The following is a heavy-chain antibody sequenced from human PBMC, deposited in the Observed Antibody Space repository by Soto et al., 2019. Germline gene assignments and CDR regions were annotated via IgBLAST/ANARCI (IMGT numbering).Heavy chain of an antibody. D-gene: IGHD2-21*02. Sequence: SETLSLTCTVSGASIRSTDYYWSWIRQAPGKGLEWIGHVYYTGSTYYNPSLMSRLTISVDTSKNQFSLKLTSVTAAETAVYYCVRTARQGAVAPHWFDRWGQGTQVTVSS. J-gene: IGHJ5*02. CDR2: VYYTGST. V-gene: IGHV4-30-4*01. CDR3: VRTARQGAVAPHWFDR. CDR1: GASIRSTDYY.